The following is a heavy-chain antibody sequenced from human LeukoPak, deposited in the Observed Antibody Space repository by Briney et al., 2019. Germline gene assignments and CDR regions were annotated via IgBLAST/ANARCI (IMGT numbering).Heavy chain of an antibody. CDR3: ARGGDYYYDSNGYYYAYYFDY. CDR1: GYTFTSYG. D-gene: IGHD3-22*01. J-gene: IGHJ4*02. V-gene: IGHV1-18*01. CDR2: ISAYNGNT. Sequence: ASVKVSCKASGYTFTSYGISWVRQAPGQGLEWMGWISAYNGNTNYAQKLQGRVTMTTDTSTSTAYMELRSLRSDDTAVYYCARGGDYYYDSNGYYYAYYFDYWGQGTLVTVSS.